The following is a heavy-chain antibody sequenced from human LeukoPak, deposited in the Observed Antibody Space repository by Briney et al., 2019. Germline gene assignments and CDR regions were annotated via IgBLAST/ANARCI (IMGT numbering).Heavy chain of an antibody. Sequence: GGSLRLSCAASGFTFSSYWMSWVRQAPGKGLEWVANIKQDGSEKYYVDSVRGRVTISRDNAENSLFLQMNRLRVEDTAAYYCTRDFGRSSYYFDFWGQGTLVTVSS. CDR2: IKQDGSEK. J-gene: IGHJ4*02. V-gene: IGHV3-7*01. CDR1: GFTFSSYW. D-gene: IGHD3-3*01. CDR3: TRDFGRSSYYFDF.